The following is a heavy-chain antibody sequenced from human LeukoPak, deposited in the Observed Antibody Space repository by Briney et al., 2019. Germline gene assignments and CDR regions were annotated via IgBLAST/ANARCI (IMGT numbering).Heavy chain of an antibody. CDR2: IYYSGST. J-gene: IGHJ5*02. D-gene: IGHD6-19*01. Sequence: SETLSLTCTVSGGSISSSSYYWGWIRQPPGKGLEWIGSIYYSGSTYYNPSLKSRVTISVDTSKNQFSLKLSSVTAADTAVYYCAREPDIAVAINWFDPWGQGTLVTVSS. CDR3: AREPDIAVAINWFDP. CDR1: GGSISSSSYY. V-gene: IGHV4-39*07.